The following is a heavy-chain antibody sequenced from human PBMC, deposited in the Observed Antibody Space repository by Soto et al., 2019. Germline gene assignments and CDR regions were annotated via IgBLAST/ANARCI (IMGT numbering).Heavy chain of an antibody. Sequence: QITLKEAGPTLVKPTETLTLTCTFSGFSFTTTRMGVGWNRQPPGKALEWLAIIYWDGESRYNPLLRRRLTLTEDTSKNQVVLTMTNMDPKDTATYYCAHRDSTGTTTYFDSWGQGIPVTVAS. J-gene: IGHJ4*02. D-gene: IGHD1-1*01. V-gene: IGHV2-5*02. CDR2: IYWDGES. CDR1: GFSFTTTRMG. CDR3: AHRDSTGTTTYFDS.